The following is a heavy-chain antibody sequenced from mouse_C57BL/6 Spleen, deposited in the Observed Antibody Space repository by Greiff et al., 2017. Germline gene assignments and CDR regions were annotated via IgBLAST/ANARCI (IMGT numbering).Heavy chain of an antibody. D-gene: IGHD2-10*02. J-gene: IGHJ1*03. Sequence: QVQLQQSGPELVKPGASVKISCKASGYAFSSSWMNWVKQRPGKGLEWIGRIYPGDGDTNYNGKFKGKATLTADKSSSTAYMQLSSLTSEDSAVYFCARSPVPSSYWYFDVWGTGTTVTVSS. CDR1: GYAFSSSW. CDR3: ARSPVPSSYWYFDV. V-gene: IGHV1-82*01. CDR2: IYPGDGDT.